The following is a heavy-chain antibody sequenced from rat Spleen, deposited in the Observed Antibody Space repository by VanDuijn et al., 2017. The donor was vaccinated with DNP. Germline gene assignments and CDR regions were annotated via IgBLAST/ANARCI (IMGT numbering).Heavy chain of an antibody. V-gene: IGHV5-29*01. CDR1: GFTFSNYG. CDR3: ARSRLPGYYPFAC. Sequence: EVQLVETGGGLVQPGRSLKLSCAASGFTFSNYGMAWVRQAPTKGLKWVATISYDGGSTFYRDSVKGRFTVSRDDAKSSLYLQMNSLKSEDTATYYCARSRLPGYYPFACWGQGTLVTVSS. D-gene: IGHD1-4*01. CDR2: ISYDGGST. J-gene: IGHJ3*01.